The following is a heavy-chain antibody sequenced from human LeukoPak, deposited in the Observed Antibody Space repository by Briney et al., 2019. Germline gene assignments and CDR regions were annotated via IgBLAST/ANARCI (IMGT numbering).Heavy chain of an antibody. J-gene: IGHJ6*02. Sequence: SETLSRTCAVYGGSFSGYYWSWIRQPPGKGLVWIGEINHSGSTNYNPSIKGRVTISEDTSKNQFSLKLSSVTAADTAVYYCASGGRPSYYYYGIDVWGQGTTVTVSS. CDR1: GGSFSGYY. CDR2: INHSGST. V-gene: IGHV4-34*01. D-gene: IGHD2-15*01. CDR3: ASGGRPSYYYYGIDV.